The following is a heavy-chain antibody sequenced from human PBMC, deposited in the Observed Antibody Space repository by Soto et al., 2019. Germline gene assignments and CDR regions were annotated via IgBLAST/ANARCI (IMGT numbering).Heavy chain of an antibody. CDR3: ANESGYPYGPRSPAPFDY. CDR2: ISADNGYT. D-gene: IGHD3-10*01. V-gene: IGHV1-18*01. CDR1: GYIFSNYG. J-gene: IGHJ4*02. Sequence: ASVKVSCKASGYIFSNYGINWVRQAPGEGLEWMGWISADNGYTKYAQNLQGRVTMTTDTSTSTAYMELRSLRSDDTAVYYCANESGYPYGPRSPAPFDYWGQGTLVTVSS.